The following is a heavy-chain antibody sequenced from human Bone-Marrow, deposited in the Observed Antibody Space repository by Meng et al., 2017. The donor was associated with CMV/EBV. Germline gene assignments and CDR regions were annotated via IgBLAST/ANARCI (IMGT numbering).Heavy chain of an antibody. V-gene: IGHV1-18*01. CDR3: ARVEVYCSSTSCSDAFDI. CDR2: ISAYNGNT. J-gene: IGHJ3*02. CDR1: GYTFTSYG. D-gene: IGHD2-2*01. Sequence: ASVKVSCKASGYTFTSYGISWVRQAPGQGLEWMGWISAYNGNTNYAQKLQGRVTMTTDTSTSTAYMELRSLRSDDTAVYYCARVEVYCSSTSCSDAFDIWGQGTMVTASS.